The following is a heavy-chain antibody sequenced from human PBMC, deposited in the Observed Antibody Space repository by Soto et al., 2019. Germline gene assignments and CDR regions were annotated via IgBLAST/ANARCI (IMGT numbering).Heavy chain of an antibody. CDR2: VQGNGFGT. D-gene: IGHD2-21*02. CDR1: GFTFSDYW. CDR3: ALPYAGDPAGFAY. Sequence: EVQLVESGGVVVQPGGSLRLSCEASGFTFSDYWIHWVRQAPGRGLVWVSRVQGNGFGTNYADSVEGRFTISRDNAKNTVHPQMNGLRSDDTALYYCALPYAGDPAGFAYWGQGTLVTVSS. V-gene: IGHV3-74*01. J-gene: IGHJ4*02.